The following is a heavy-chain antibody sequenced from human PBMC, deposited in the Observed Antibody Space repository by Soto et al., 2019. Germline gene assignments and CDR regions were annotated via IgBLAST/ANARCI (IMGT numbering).Heavy chain of an antibody. CDR1: GFTFSNAW. CDR2: IKSKTDGGTT. D-gene: IGHD1-26*01. CDR3: TTVFPPRVRAWELLPRRYYYYGMDV. V-gene: IGHV3-15*07. Sequence: GGSLRLSCAASGFTFSNAWMNWVRQAPGKGLEWVGRIKSKTDGGTTDYAAPVKGRFTISRDDSKNTLYLQMNSLKTEDTAVYYCTTVFPPRVRAWELLPRRYYYYGMDVWGQGTTVTVSS. J-gene: IGHJ6*02.